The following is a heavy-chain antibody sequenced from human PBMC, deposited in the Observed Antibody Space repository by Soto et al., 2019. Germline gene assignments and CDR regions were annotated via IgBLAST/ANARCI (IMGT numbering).Heavy chain of an antibody. J-gene: IGHJ6*02. CDR1: GFTFSSYS. D-gene: IGHD6-6*01. CDR2: ISSSSSTI. V-gene: IGHV3-48*02. Sequence: EVQLVESGGGLVQPGGSLRLSCAASGFTFSSYSMNWVRQAPGKRLEWVSYISSSSSTIYYADSVKGRFTISRDNAKNSLYLQMSSLRDEDTAVYYCARPEYSSSSYGMDVWGQGTTVTDSS. CDR3: ARPEYSSSSYGMDV.